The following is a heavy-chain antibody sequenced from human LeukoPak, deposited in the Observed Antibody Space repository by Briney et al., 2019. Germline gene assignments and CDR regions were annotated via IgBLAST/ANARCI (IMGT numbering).Heavy chain of an antibody. Sequence: SETLSLTCSVSGASISRDNYYWSWIRQLPGGGLEWIGYIFYTGNVYYNPSLQSRVTISVDPPKNQLSLRLTSVTAADTAVYYCGRGPQGPFYGDYVDDYWGQGTLVSVSS. D-gene: IGHD4-17*01. V-gene: IGHV4-31*03. CDR1: GASISRDNYY. CDR2: IFYTGNV. J-gene: IGHJ4*02. CDR3: GRGPQGPFYGDYVDDY.